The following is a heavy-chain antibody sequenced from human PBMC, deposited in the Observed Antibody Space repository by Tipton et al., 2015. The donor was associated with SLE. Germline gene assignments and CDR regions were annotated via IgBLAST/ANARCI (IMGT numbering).Heavy chain of an antibody. J-gene: IGHJ3*02. D-gene: IGHD4-11*01. CDR2: IYYSGST. V-gene: IGHV4-39*01. CDR1: GGSISSSSYY. Sequence: TLSLTCTVSGGSISSSSYYWGWIRQPPGKGLEWIGSIYYSGSTFYNPSLKSRVTISLDMSKNQFSLKLSSVTAVDTAVYYCATSFIYSDWGAFHIWGQGTMVTVSS. CDR3: ATSFIYSDWGAFHI.